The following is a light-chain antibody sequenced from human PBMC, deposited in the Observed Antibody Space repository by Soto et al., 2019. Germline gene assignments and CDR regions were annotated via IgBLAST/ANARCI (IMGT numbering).Light chain of an antibody. J-gene: IGKJ3*01. CDR1: QSVTSNY. V-gene: IGKV3-20*01. CDR2: GAS. CDR3: QQYDSSPFT. Sequence: EIVLTQSPGTLSLSPGERATLSCRASQSVTSNYLAWYQQKPGQSPSLLIYGASSRATGIPDRFSGSGSGTDFTLTISRLEPEDCAVYYCQQYDSSPFTFGPGTKVDIK.